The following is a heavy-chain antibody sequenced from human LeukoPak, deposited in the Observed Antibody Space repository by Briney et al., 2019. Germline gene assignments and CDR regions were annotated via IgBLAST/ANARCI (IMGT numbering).Heavy chain of an antibody. J-gene: IGHJ5*02. V-gene: IGHV1-69*13. Sequence: ASVKVSCKASGGTFSSYAISWVRQAPGQGLEWMRGIIPIFGTANYAQKFQGRVTITADESTSTAYMELSSLRSEDTAVYYCARDHGGQGWFDPWGQGTLVTVSS. CDR2: IIPIFGTA. CDR3: ARDHGGQGWFDP. D-gene: IGHD2-15*01. CDR1: GGTFSSYA.